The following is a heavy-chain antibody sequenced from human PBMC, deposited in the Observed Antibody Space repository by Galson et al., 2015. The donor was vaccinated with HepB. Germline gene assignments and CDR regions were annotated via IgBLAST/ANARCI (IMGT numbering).Heavy chain of an antibody. Sequence: SLRLSCAASGFTFSSYGMHWVRQAPGKGLEWVAVISYDGSNKYYADSVKGRSTISRDNSKNTLYLQMNSLRAEDTAVYYCAKAPGEYYYDSSGYYILPVYWGQGTLVTVSS. V-gene: IGHV3-30*18. CDR3: AKAPGEYYYDSSGYYILPVY. J-gene: IGHJ4*02. CDR2: ISYDGSNK. D-gene: IGHD3-22*01. CDR1: GFTFSSYG.